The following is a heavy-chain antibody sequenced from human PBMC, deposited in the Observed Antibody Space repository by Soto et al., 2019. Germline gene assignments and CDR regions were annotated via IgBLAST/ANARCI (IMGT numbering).Heavy chain of an antibody. D-gene: IGHD4-4*01. CDR1: GFTFRNYA. J-gene: IGHJ6*02. CDR3: ARDRSYSNYYYYYYAMDV. V-gene: IGHV3-23*01. CDR2: ISGVDGYS. Sequence: EVQLLESGGGLVHPGGSPRLSCAASGFTFRNYAMNWVRQAPGKELEWVSGISGVDGYSSYTDSVKGRFTISRDNSDNTLYLQMNSLRAEDTAVYYCARDRSYSNYYYYYYAMDVWGQGTTVTVSS.